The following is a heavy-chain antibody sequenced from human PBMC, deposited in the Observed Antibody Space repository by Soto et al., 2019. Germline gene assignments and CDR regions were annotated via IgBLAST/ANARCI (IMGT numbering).Heavy chain of an antibody. Sequence: SETLSRTFAVYCGSFRSYYWSWIRQPPGKVLDLIGEINHSGGTSYNPSLKGRVTISVDTSKSQFSLKLTSVTAADRAVYYGARGSVDTVDSSGFSEYWGERTPVTVSS. J-gene: IGHJ4*02. V-gene: IGHV4-34*01. CDR2: INHSGGT. CDR3: ARGSVDTVDSSGFSEY. D-gene: IGHD3-22*01. CDR1: CGSFRSYY.